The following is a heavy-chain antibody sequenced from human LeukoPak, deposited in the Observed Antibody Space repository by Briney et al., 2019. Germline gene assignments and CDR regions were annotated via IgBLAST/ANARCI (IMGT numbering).Heavy chain of an antibody. J-gene: IGHJ4*02. Sequence: GGSLRLSCAASGFTFRSYGMHWVRQAPGKGLEWVSGRNGGNTGYADSVKGRFTISRDNAQNSLYLQMNSLRAEDTALYYCARVASNYDFDYWGQGTLVSVSS. CDR2: RNGGNT. CDR1: GFTFRSYG. V-gene: IGHV3-20*04. CDR3: ARVASNYDFDY. D-gene: IGHD4-11*01.